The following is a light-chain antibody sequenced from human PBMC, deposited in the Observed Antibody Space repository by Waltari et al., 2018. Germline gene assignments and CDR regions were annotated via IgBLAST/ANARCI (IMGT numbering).Light chain of an antibody. Sequence: QLVLTQSPSASASLGTSVKPTCTPSGGHSNYAIAWHQQQPEKGPRYLMHLNSDGSHTRGAGIPDRFSGSSSGAERYLTISSRQSEDEADYYCQTWGTGIWFFGGGTKLTVL. J-gene: IGLJ2*01. CDR1: GGHSNYA. CDR3: QTWGTGIWF. CDR2: LNSDGSH. V-gene: IGLV4-69*01.